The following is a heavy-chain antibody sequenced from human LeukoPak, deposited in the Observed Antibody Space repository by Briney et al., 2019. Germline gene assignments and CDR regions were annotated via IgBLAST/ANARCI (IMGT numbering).Heavy chain of an antibody. J-gene: IGHJ6*02. CDR1: GDTFTSYD. CDR2: MNPNSGNT. V-gene: IGHV1-8*01. D-gene: IGHD3-10*01. CDR3: ARGGTLVQGVTILYGMDV. Sequence: GASVKVSCKSSGDTFTSYDMNWVRQATGQGLEWMGWMNPNSGNTVYAQKFRGRVTMTRDTSTSTAYMELSSLRSEATAVYYCARGGTLVQGVTILYGMDVWGQGTTVTVSS.